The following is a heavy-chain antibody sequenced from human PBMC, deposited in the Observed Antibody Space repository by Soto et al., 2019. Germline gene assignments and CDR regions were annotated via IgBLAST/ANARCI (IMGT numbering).Heavy chain of an antibody. J-gene: IGHJ5*02. CDR1: GFTFSTYS. CDR3: AKDSIAVAGPYPHCFDP. V-gene: IGHV3-48*01. Sequence: GGSLRLSCAASGFTFSTYSISWVRQAPGKGLEWISYISNDRTTIYYADSVKGRFTISRDNAKNTLYLQMNSLRAEDTAVYYCAKDSIAVAGPYPHCFDPWGQGTLVTVSS. D-gene: IGHD6-19*01. CDR2: ISNDRTTI.